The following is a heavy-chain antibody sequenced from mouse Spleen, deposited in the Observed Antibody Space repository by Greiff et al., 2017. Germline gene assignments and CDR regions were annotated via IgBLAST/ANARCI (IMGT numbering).Heavy chain of an antibody. D-gene: IGHD2-1*01. Sequence: EVKVVESGGGLVQPGGSLKLSCAASGFTFSDYGMAWVRQAPRKGLEWVAFISNLAYSIYYADTVTGRFTISRENAKNTLYLEMSSLRSEDTAMYYCARPPYGNFAYWGQGTLVTVSA. J-gene: IGHJ3*01. CDR3: ARPPYGNFAY. CDR2: ISNLAYSI. CDR1: GFTFSDYG. V-gene: IGHV5-15*01.